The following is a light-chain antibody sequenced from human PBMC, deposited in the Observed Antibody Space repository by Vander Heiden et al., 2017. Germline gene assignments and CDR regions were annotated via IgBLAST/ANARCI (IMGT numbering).Light chain of an antibody. CDR2: GNS. Sequence: QSVLTPPPSVSGAPGQRVTIPCTGSSSNIGAGYDVHWYQQLPGTAPKLLIYGNSNRPSGVPDRFSGSKSGTSAALASTGLQAEDEADYYCQSYDSSLSGSVFGGGTKLTVL. V-gene: IGLV1-40*01. J-gene: IGLJ3*02. CDR1: SSNIGAGYD. CDR3: QSYDSSLSGSV.